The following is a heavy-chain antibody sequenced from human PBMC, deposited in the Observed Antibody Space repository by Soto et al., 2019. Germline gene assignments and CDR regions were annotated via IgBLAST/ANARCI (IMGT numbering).Heavy chain of an antibody. Sequence: ASVKVSCKASGYTFTSYGISWVRQAPGQGLEWMGWISAYNGNTNYAQKLQGRVTMTTDTSTSTAYMELRSLRSDDTAVYYCARDRSLRFLEQGFDLWGQGTLVTVSS. D-gene: IGHD3-3*01. CDR2: ISAYNGNT. CDR1: GYTFTSYG. CDR3: ARDRSLRFLEQGFDL. J-gene: IGHJ5*02. V-gene: IGHV1-18*04.